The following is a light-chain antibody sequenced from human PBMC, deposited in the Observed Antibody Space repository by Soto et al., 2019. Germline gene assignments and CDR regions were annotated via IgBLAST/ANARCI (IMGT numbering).Light chain of an antibody. CDR1: QSVSVSY. J-gene: IGKJ1*01. Sequence: EIVLTQSPGTLSLSPGERATLSCRASQSVSVSYLAWYQQKPGQAPRLLIYGASARATGIPDRFSGSGSGTDFTLTISRLEPEDFAVYYCQRYGSSSVAFGQGPKVEIK. CDR3: QRYGSSSVA. CDR2: GAS. V-gene: IGKV3-20*01.